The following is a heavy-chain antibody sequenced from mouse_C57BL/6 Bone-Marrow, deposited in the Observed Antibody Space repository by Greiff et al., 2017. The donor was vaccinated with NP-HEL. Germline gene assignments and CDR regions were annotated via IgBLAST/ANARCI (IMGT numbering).Heavy chain of an antibody. V-gene: IGHV1-7*01. CDR2: INPSSGYT. CDR1: GYTFTSYW. CDR3: ARYRASTGTRAMDY. J-gene: IGHJ4*01. D-gene: IGHD4-1*02. Sequence: QVHVKQSGAELAKPGASVKLSCKASGYTFTSYWMHWVKQRPGQGLEWIGYINPSSGYTKYNQKFKDKATLTADKSSSTAYMQLSSLTYEDTAVYYCARYRASTGTRAMDYWGQGTSVTVSS.